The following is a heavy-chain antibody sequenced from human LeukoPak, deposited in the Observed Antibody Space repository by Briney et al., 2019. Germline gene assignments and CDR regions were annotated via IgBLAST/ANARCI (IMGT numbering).Heavy chain of an antibody. J-gene: IGHJ4*02. D-gene: IGHD4-17*01. Sequence: GGSLRLSCAASGFTFSSYAMAWVRQAPGKGLEWVSAISGSGGSTYYANSVKGRFTIPRDSSQNPLYLQMNSLRAEDTAVYYCAKMPRRDLTAVTTAGGWWGQGTLVTVSS. CDR1: GFTFSSYA. CDR3: AKMPRRDLTAVTTAGGW. V-gene: IGHV3-23*01. CDR2: ISGSGGST.